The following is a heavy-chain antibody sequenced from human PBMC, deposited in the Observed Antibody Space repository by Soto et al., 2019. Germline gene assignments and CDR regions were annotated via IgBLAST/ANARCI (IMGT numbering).Heavy chain of an antibody. CDR1: GGSISNYY. J-gene: IGHJ4*02. Sequence: QPQLQESGPGLVKPSETLSLTCTVSGGSISNYYWSWIRQPPGKGLEWIGYIYYSGSTNYNPSLKSRVTISVDTSKNQFSLKLSSVTAADTAVYYCARAWGYYFDYWGQGTLVTVSS. V-gene: IGHV4-59*01. D-gene: IGHD3-16*01. CDR2: IYYSGST. CDR3: ARAWGYYFDY.